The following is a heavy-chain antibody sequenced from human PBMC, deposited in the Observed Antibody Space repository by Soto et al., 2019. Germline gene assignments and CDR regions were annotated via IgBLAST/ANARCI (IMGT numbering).Heavy chain of an antibody. CDR3: ARGLGTNGLDV. Sequence: QVQLLQSGAEVKKPGASVKVSCKASGYRFTTYGITWVRLAPGQGLEWLGGISTYNGNTDYAQNIQDIVTMTTETSTSTAYMEVTSLTSDDTAVYYCARGLGTNGLDVWGQGTTVTVSS. V-gene: IGHV1-18*04. CDR2: ISTYNGNT. D-gene: IGHD7-27*01. J-gene: IGHJ6*02. CDR1: GYRFTTYG.